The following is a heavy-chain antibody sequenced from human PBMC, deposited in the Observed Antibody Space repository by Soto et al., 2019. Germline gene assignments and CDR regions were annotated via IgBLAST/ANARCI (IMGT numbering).Heavy chain of an antibody. J-gene: IGHJ4*02. CDR1: GGSISSGDYY. CDR2: IYYSGST. V-gene: IGHV4-30-4*01. Sequence: SETLSLTCTVSGGSISSGDYYWSWIRQPPGKGPEWIGYIYYSGSTYYNPSLKSRVTISVDTSKNQFSLKLSSVTAADTAVYYCASRGYSYRPLDYWGQGTLVTVSS. CDR3: ASRGYSYRPLDY. D-gene: IGHD5-18*01.